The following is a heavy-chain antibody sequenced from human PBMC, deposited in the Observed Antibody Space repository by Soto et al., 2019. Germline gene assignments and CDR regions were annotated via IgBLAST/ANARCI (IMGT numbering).Heavy chain of an antibody. V-gene: IGHV3-30*18. CDR2: ISYDGSNK. Sequence: HPGGSLRLSCAASGFTFSSYGMHWVRQAPGKGLEWVAVISYDGSNKYYADSVKGRFTISRDNSKNTLYLQMNSLRAEDTAVYYCAKEMSYDILTGSIPRGMDVWGQGATVTVSS. D-gene: IGHD3-9*01. CDR3: AKEMSYDILTGSIPRGMDV. CDR1: GFTFSSYG. J-gene: IGHJ6*02.